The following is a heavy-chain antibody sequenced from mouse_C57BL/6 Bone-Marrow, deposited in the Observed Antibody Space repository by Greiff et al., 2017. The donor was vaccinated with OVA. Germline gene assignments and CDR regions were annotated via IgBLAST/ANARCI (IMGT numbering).Heavy chain of an antibody. CDR2: ISDGGSYT. Sequence: EVKLMESGGGLVKPGGSLKLSCAASGFTFSSYAMSLVRQTPEKRLEWVATISDGGSYTYYPDNVKGRFTISRDNAKNNLYLQMSHLKSEDTAMYYCARGYGLDYWGQGTTLTVSS. V-gene: IGHV5-4*03. CDR3: ARGYGLDY. J-gene: IGHJ2*01. D-gene: IGHD1-1*01. CDR1: GFTFSSYA.